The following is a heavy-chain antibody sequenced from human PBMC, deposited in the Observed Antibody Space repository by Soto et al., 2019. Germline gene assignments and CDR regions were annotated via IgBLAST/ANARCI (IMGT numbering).Heavy chain of an antibody. CDR3: AASIFYYGMDV. CDR2: IYPGDSDT. Sequence: GVSLISCKGSGYTFTNYWIGWVRQMPGKGLEWMGIIYPGDSDTKYNPSFQGQVTISADKSITTTYLQWSSLKASDTAIYYCAASIFYYGMDVWGQGTTVTVSS. J-gene: IGHJ6*02. CDR1: GYTFTNYW. V-gene: IGHV5-51*01.